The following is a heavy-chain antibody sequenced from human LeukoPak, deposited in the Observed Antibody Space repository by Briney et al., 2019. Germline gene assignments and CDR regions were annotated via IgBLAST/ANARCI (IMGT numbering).Heavy chain of an antibody. V-gene: IGHV3-21*01. Sequence: GGSLRLSCAASGFTSSSYSMNWVRQAPGKGLEWVSSISSSSSYIYYADSVKGRFTISRDNAKNSLYLQMNSLRAEDTAVYYCARGYSSGWCCYWGQGTLVTVSS. CDR3: ARGYSSGWCCY. CDR1: GFTSSSYS. CDR2: ISSSSSYI. J-gene: IGHJ4*02. D-gene: IGHD6-19*01.